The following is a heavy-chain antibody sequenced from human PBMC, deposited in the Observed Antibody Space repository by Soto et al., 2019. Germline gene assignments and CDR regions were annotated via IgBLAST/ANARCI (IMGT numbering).Heavy chain of an antibody. CDR1: GFTFSSYA. CDR2: ISGSGGST. V-gene: IGHV3-23*01. Sequence: GGSVRLSCAASGFTFSSYAMSWVRQAPGKGLEWVSAISGSGGSTYYADSVKGRFTISRDNSKNTLYLQMNSLRAEDTAVYYCAKDRAYCGGDCYSAFDIWGQGTMVTVSS. J-gene: IGHJ3*02. CDR3: AKDRAYCGGDCYSAFDI. D-gene: IGHD2-21*02.